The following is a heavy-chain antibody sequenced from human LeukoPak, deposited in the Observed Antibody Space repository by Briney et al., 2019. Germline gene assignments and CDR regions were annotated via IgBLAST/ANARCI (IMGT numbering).Heavy chain of an antibody. CDR3: ARGQSGVRGANVPNLMGFDP. J-gene: IGHJ5*02. V-gene: IGHV4-61*02. CDR2: IHTSGNT. Sequence: SETLSLTCAVSGGSISSGGYSWSWIRQPAGKGLEWIGRIHTSGNTNYNPSLKSRVTISIDTSKNQISLILSSVTAADTAVYFCARGQSGVRGANVPNLMGFDPWGQGTLVIVSS. D-gene: IGHD3-10*01. CDR1: GGSISSGGYS.